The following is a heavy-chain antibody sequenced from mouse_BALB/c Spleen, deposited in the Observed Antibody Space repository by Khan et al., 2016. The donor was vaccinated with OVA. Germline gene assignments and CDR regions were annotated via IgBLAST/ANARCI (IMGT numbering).Heavy chain of an antibody. J-gene: IGHJ3*01. V-gene: IGHV1-4*01. CDR1: GYIFTSYM. D-gene: IGHD1-1*01. Sequence: QVQLQQSGAELARPGASVKMSCKASGYIFTSYMMHWVKQRPGQGLEWIGDINPSSGYNNYNQKFKDKATLTAANSSSTAYMQLSSLTSEDSAVYYCTRGGYGSFGYWGQGTRVTVAA. CDR2: INPSSGYN. CDR3: TRGGYGSFGY.